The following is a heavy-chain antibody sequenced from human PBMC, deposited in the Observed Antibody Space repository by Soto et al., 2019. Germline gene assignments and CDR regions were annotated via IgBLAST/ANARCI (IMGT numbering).Heavy chain of an antibody. Sequence: EVQLVQSGAEVKKPGESLKISCKGSGYSFTSYWIGWVRQMPGKGLEWMGIIYPGDSDTRYSPSFQGQVTISADKSISTAYLQWSSLKASDTAMYYCASDSSSSGDRRYYYYGMDVWGQGTTVTVSS. CDR1: GYSFTSYW. CDR2: IYPGDSDT. V-gene: IGHV5-51*01. D-gene: IGHD6-6*01. J-gene: IGHJ6*02. CDR3: ASDSSSSGDRRYYYYGMDV.